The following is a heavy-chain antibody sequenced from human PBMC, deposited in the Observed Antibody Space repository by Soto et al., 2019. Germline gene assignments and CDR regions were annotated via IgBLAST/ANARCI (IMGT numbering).Heavy chain of an antibody. D-gene: IGHD4-17*01. CDR2: MNPNSGNT. V-gene: IGHV1-8*01. J-gene: IGHJ4*02. CDR1: DYTFTSYD. Sequence: QVQLVQSGAEVKKPGASVTVSCKASDYTFTSYDINWVRQATGQGLEWMGWMNPNSGNTGYAQKFQGRVTMTWNTSITTAYMELTNLRSEDTAVYYCARARLPSVTLPGYWGQGTLVTVSS. CDR3: ARARLPSVTLPGY.